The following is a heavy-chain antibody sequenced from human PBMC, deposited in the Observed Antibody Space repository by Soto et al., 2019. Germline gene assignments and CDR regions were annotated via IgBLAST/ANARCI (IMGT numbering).Heavy chain of an antibody. CDR1: GFTLSGYA. CDR2: ISSNGVGT. D-gene: IGHD3-10*02. J-gene: IGHJ6*03. V-gene: IGHV3-64*01. Sequence: GGSLRLSCAASGFTLSGYAMDWVRQAPGKGLEYVSGISSNGVGTYYANSVQGRFTISRDNSKNTVYLQMGSLRPEDMAVYYCARRVRPDFYYMDVWGKWTTVSVSS. CDR3: ARRVRPDFYYMDV.